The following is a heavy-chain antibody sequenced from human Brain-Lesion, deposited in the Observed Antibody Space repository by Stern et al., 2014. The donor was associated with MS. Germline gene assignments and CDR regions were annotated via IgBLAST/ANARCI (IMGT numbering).Heavy chain of an antibody. V-gene: IGHV1-2*02. Sequence: VKLVESGAEVKKPGASVKVSCKTSGYIFTGYYIHWVRQAPGQGLAWIDCINPTLGGPHYPQTFQGRVTMSRDTSISTGYVELSSRTSDDTAVYYCARDQRGITIFGVVTDYYYLGMDVWGQGTTVTVSS. CDR1: GYIFTGYY. CDR3: ARDQRGITIFGVVTDYYYLGMDV. J-gene: IGHJ6*02. D-gene: IGHD3-3*01. CDR2: INPTLGGP.